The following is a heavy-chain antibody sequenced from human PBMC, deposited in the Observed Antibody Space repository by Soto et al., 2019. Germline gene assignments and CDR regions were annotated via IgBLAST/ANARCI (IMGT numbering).Heavy chain of an antibody. J-gene: IGHJ3*02. CDR2: IDHSGGST. CDR3: ARDSGHYYRSDAFDK. V-gene: IGHV1-46*01. D-gene: IGHD1-26*01. Sequence: QVQLVQSGAEVKKPGASVKVSCKASGYTFTASYMHWVRQAPGQGLEWMGIIDHSGGSTSYSQKFQGRGTMTRDTSTSTVYMELNSLRSEDTAVFYCARDSGHYYRSDAFDKWGQGTMVTVSS. CDR1: GYTFTASY.